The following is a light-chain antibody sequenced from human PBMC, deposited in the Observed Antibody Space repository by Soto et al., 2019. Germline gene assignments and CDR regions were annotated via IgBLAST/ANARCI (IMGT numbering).Light chain of an antibody. Sequence: DIGLTQSPGTQSLSPGERATLSCRASQSVSSSYLAWNQQKPGQAPRLLLYGASSRATGIPDRFSGSGSGTDFTLTISRLEPEDFAVYYCQQYGSSPVTFGQGTKLEIK. V-gene: IGKV3-20*01. CDR1: QSVSSSY. J-gene: IGKJ2*01. CDR2: GAS. CDR3: QQYGSSPVT.